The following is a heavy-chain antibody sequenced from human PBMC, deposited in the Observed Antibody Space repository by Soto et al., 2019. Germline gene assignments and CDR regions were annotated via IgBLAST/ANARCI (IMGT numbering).Heavy chain of an antibody. Sequence: GESLKISCKGSGYSFTSYWISWVRQMPGKGLEWMGRIDPSDSYTNYSPSFQGHVTISADKSISTAYLQWSSLKASDTAMYYCARHEGTGQEYYYDTSGYRSGGDYWGQGTLVTVSS. V-gene: IGHV5-10-1*01. J-gene: IGHJ4*02. D-gene: IGHD3-22*01. CDR1: GYSFTSYW. CDR2: IDPSDSYT. CDR3: ARHEGTGQEYYYDTSGYRSGGDY.